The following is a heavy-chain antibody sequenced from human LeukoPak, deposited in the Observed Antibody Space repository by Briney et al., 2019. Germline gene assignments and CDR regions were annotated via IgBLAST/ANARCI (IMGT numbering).Heavy chain of an antibody. CDR2: MTYDGSSK. CDR3: ARDYDHDILTGYADY. J-gene: IGHJ4*01. Sequence: GGSLRLSCAASGISFSSYAMHWVRQAPDRGLEWVAVMTYDGSSKYYADSVKGRFTTSRDNSKNTLYLQMNSLRREDTAVYYCARDYDHDILTGYADYWGQEPWSPSPQ. CDR1: GISFSSYA. D-gene: IGHD3-9*01. V-gene: IGHV3-30-3*01.